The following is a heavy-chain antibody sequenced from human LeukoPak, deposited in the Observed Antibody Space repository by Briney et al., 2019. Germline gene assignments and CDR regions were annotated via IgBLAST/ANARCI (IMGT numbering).Heavy chain of an antibody. D-gene: IGHD3-22*01. J-gene: IGHJ4*02. CDR1: GFTFSSTA. V-gene: IGHV3-23*01. Sequence: GGSLRLSCAASGFTFSSTAMSWVRQAPGKGLEWVSGISSSGDSTHYADSVKGRFTISRDNSKNTLYLQLSSLRAEDTAVYYCAKPGFTMIVLWGQGTLDTVSS. CDR2: ISSSGDST. CDR3: AKPGFTMIVL.